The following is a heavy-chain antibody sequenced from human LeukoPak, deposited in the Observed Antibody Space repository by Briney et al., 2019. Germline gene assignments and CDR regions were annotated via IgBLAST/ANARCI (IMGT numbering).Heavy chain of an antibody. CDR3: ARYCSSSRCLYYYHMDV. CDR1: GFPFSIYE. D-gene: IGHD2-2*01. J-gene: IGHJ6*03. CDR2: IGSSGTTI. Sequence: PGGSLRLSCAVSGFPFSIYEMNWVRQAPGKGLEWVSNIGSSGTTIYYADSVKGRFSISRDNAKSSLYLQMNSLRVEDTAVYYCARYCSSSRCLYYYHMDVWGKGTTVTVSS. V-gene: IGHV3-48*03.